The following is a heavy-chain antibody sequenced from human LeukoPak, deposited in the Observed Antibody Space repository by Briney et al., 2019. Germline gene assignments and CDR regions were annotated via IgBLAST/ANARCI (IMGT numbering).Heavy chain of an antibody. CDR3: ARSNGYNYFFDY. CDR1: GGSISSYY. CDR2: IYYSGTT. V-gene: IGHV4-59*01. J-gene: IGHJ4*02. D-gene: IGHD5-24*01. Sequence: SETLSLTCTVSGGSISSYYWSWIRQPPGKGLEWIGFIYYSGTTNYNPSLKSRVTISVDTSKNQFSLKLGSATTADTAVYYCARSNGYNYFFDYWSQGTLVTVTS.